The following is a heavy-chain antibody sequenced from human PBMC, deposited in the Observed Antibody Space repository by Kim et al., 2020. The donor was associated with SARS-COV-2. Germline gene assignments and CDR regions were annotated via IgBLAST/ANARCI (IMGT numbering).Heavy chain of an antibody. V-gene: IGHV4-39*07. D-gene: IGHD3-10*01. CDR1: GGSISSSSYY. J-gene: IGHJ4*02. CDR2: IYYSGST. Sequence: SETLSLTCTVSGGSISSSSYYWGWIRQPPGKGLEWIGSIYYSGSTYYNPSLKSRVTISVDTSKNQFSLKLSSVTAADTAVYYCARVPTMVRGVIIRGVFDYWGQGTLVTVSS. CDR3: ARVPTMVRGVIIRGVFDY.